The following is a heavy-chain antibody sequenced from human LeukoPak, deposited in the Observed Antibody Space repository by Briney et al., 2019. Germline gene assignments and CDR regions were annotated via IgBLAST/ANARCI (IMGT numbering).Heavy chain of an antibody. D-gene: IGHD6-19*01. J-gene: IGHJ6*02. CDR3: ARDRVRAVAGTGAYYGMDV. V-gene: IGHV3-21*01. CDR1: GFTVSSNY. Sequence: GGSLRLSCAASGFTVSSNYMSWVRQAPGKGLEWVSSISSSSSYIYYADSVKGRFTISRDNAKNSLYLQMNSLRAEDTAVYYCARDRVRAVAGTGAYYGMDVWGQGTTVTVSS. CDR2: ISSSSSYI.